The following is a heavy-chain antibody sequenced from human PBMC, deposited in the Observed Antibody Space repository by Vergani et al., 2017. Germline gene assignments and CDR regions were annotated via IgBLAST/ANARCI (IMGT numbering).Heavy chain of an antibody. D-gene: IGHD3-3*01. CDR1: GYSFTSYW. CDR3: ARSLYYDFWSGYYFDL. Sequence: EVQLVQSGAEVKKPGESLKISCKGSGYSFTSYWIGWVRQMPGKGLEWMGIIYPGDSDTRYSPSFQGQVTIAADKSISTAYQQWSSLKASDTAMYYCARSLYYDFWSGYYFDLWGRGTLVTVSS. CDR2: IYPGDSDT. V-gene: IGHV5-51*01. J-gene: IGHJ2*01.